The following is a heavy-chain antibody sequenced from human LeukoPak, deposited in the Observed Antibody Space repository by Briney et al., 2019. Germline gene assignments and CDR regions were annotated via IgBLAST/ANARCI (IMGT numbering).Heavy chain of an antibody. Sequence: ASVNVSFKASGYTFTSNYIHWVRQAPGQGLEWMGMIYPRDGSTSYAQKFQGRVTVTRDTSTSTVHMELSGLRSEDTAVYYCARDQEGFDYWGQGTLVTVSS. CDR3: ARDQEGFDY. CDR2: IYPRDGST. J-gene: IGHJ4*02. V-gene: IGHV1-46*01. CDR1: GYTFTSNY.